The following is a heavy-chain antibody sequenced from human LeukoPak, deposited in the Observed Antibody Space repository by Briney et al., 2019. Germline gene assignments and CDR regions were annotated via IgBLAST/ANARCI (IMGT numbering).Heavy chain of an antibody. Sequence: SETLSLTCSVSGGSISSGDHYWSWLRQLPGKGLEWVGYISYGGITFYNPSLKSRAPISADPSQPQFSLKLTSVTAADTAVYYCARDVGGYYYGTLEYWAQGTMVTVSS. CDR1: GGSISSGDHY. J-gene: IGHJ4*02. CDR3: ARDVGGYYYGTLEY. V-gene: IGHV4-31*03. D-gene: IGHD3-22*01. CDR2: ISYGGIT.